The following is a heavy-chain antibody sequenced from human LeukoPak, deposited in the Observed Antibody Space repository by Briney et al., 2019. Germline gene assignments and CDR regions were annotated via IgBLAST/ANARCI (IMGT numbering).Heavy chain of an antibody. CDR1: GFTVSSNH. V-gene: IGHV3-53*01. Sequence: GGSLRLSCAASGFTVSSNHMSWVRQAPGKGLEWVSVIYSGGSTYYADSVKGRFTISRDNSKNTLYLQTNSLRAEDTAVYYCARDQSSGWYNWFDPWGQGTLVTVSS. J-gene: IGHJ5*02. CDR2: IYSGGST. CDR3: ARDQSSGWYNWFDP. D-gene: IGHD6-19*01.